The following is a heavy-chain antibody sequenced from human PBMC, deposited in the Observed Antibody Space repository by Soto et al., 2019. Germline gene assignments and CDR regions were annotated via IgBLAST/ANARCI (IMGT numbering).Heavy chain of an antibody. D-gene: IGHD2-2*01. CDR1: GCSISSGGYY. Sequence: SETLSLTYTFSGCSISSGGYYWSWIRQHPGKGLEWIGYIYYSGSTYYNPSLKSRVTISVDTSKNQFSLKLSSVTAADTAVYYCARDRLIVPAAHPYGMDVWGQGTTVTVSS. J-gene: IGHJ6*02. V-gene: IGHV4-31*03. CDR2: IYYSGST. CDR3: ARDRLIVPAAHPYGMDV.